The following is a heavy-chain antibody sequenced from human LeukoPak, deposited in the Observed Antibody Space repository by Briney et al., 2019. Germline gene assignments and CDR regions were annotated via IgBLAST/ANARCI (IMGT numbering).Heavy chain of an antibody. CDR2: ISSSGGTT. CDR3: AREARWVDY. V-gene: IGHV3-11*01. D-gene: IGHD3-16*01. Sequence: GGSLRLSCAASGFIFSDYYMTWIRQAPGKGLEWVSYISSSGGTTYYADSVKGRFTISRDNAKNSLYLQMNNLRVEDTAVYYCAREARWVDYWGQGTLVTVSS. J-gene: IGHJ4*02. CDR1: GFIFSDYY.